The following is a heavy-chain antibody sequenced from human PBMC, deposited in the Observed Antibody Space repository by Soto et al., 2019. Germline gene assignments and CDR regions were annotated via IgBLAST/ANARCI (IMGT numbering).Heavy chain of an antibody. CDR3: ARQIMVYAIPELDYYGMDV. Sequence: QVQLGQSGAEVKKPGASVKVSCKASGGTFSSYAISWVRQAPGQGLEWMGGIIPIFGTANYEQKFQGRVTINADKATSTAYMELSSLGAEDTAVYYCARQIMVYAIPELDYYGMDVWGQGTPVTVSS. D-gene: IGHD2-8*01. CDR2: IIPIFGTA. CDR1: GGTFSSYA. V-gene: IGHV1-69*06. J-gene: IGHJ6*02.